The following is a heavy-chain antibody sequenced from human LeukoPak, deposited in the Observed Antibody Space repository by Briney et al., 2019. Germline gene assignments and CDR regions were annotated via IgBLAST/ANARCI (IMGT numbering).Heavy chain of an antibody. J-gene: IGHJ4*02. CDR1: GGSISSSSYY. Sequence: SETLSLTCTVSGGSISSSSYYWGWIRQPPGKGLEWIGSIYYSGSTYYNPSLKSRVTISVDTSKNQFSLKLSSVTAADTAVYYCARDLLGSGLADYWGQGTLVTVSS. CDR3: ARDLLGSGLADY. D-gene: IGHD3-10*01. CDR2: IYYSGST. V-gene: IGHV4-39*07.